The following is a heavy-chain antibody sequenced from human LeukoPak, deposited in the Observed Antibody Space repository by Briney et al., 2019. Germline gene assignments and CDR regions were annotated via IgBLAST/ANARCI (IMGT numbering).Heavy chain of an antibody. CDR3: ARDAADLWGGFGN. Sequence: GGSLRLSCAASGFTFSNYYMSWVRQAPGKGLEWVANIKEDGSEKAYVDSVKGRFTISRDNAKNSLYLQMNSLSAEDTAVYYCARDAADLWGGFGNWGQGTLVTVSS. CDR1: GFTFSNYY. D-gene: IGHD3-3*01. V-gene: IGHV3-7*01. CDR2: IKEDGSEK. J-gene: IGHJ4*02.